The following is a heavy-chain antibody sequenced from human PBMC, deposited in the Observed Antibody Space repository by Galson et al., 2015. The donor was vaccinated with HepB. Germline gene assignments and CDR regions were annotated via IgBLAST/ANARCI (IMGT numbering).Heavy chain of an antibody. CDR1: GFTFRNYA. V-gene: IGHV3-23*01. J-gene: IGHJ5*02. CDR3: AKMGSFGDHDLDT. D-gene: IGHD1-26*01. Sequence: SLRLSCAASGFTFRNYAMTWVRQAPGKGLGWVSAVIGIGGTTYYADSVKGRFTISRDNSRNTLYLQMNSLRAEDTAVYYCAKMGSFGDHDLDTWGQGTLVTVSS. CDR2: VIGIGGTT.